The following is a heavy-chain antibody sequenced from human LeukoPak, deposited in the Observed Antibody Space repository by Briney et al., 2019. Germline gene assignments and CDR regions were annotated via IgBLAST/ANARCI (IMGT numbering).Heavy chain of an antibody. CDR2: INWNGGST. J-gene: IGHJ4*02. V-gene: IGHV3-20*04. CDR3: ARKRGSWYYFDY. Sequence: PGGSLRRSCAASGFTFDDYGMSWVRQAPGKGLEWVSGINWNGGSTGYADSVKGRFTISRDNAKNSQYLQMNSLRAEDTALYYCARKRGSWYYFDYWGQGTLVTVSS. CDR1: GFTFDDYG. D-gene: IGHD6-13*01.